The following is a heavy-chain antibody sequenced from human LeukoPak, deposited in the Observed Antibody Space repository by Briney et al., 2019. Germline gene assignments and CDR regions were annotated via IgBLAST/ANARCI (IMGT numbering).Heavy chain of an antibody. CDR2: ISYSGST. CDR3: TTYCTSTTCHNWFHP. CDR1: GDSISSGGNF. Sequence: PSETLSLTCSVSGDSISSGGNFWSWIRQRPGKGLEWIGYISYSGSTKYNPSLKSRVTMSADTSKNQFSLKLSSPTAADTAVYYCTTYCTSTTCHNWFHPWGQGTLVTVSS. D-gene: IGHD2-8*01. J-gene: IGHJ5*02. V-gene: IGHV4-31*03.